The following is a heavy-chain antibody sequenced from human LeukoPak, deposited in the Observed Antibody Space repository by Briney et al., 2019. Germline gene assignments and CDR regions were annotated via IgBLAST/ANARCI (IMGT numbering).Heavy chain of an antibody. V-gene: IGHV3-23*01. D-gene: IGHD3-22*01. J-gene: IGHJ4*02. Sequence: GGSLRLSCVVSGITLANYGMSWLRQAPGKGLEWVAGVSGSGGSTNYADSVKGRFTISRDNPKNTLYLQMNSLRAEDTAVYFCAKRDVVIRVILVGFHKEAYYFDSWGQGALVTVSS. CDR2: VSGSGGST. CDR1: GITLANYG. CDR3: AKRDVVIRVILVGFHKEAYYFDS.